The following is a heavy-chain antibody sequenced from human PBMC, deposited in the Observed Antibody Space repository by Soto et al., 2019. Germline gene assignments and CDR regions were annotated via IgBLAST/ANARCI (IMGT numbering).Heavy chain of an antibody. CDR2: IWFDGSEE. Sequence: GGSLRLSCAASGFTFRAYGMHWVRQAPGKGLEWVAVIWFDGSEEYYADSVKGRFTISRDNSKNTLYLQMNSLRAEDTAVYDCARGPGVYPYFDCWGQGTLVSVSS. CDR3: ARGPGVYPYFDC. V-gene: IGHV3-33*01. CDR1: GFTFRAYG. J-gene: IGHJ4*02. D-gene: IGHD2-8*01.